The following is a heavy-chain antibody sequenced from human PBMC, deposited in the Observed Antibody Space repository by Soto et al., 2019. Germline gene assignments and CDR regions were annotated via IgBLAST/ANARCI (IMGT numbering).Heavy chain of an antibody. CDR1: GFTFSSYS. Sequence: TGGSLRLSCAASGFTFSSYSMNWVRQAPGKGLEWVSSISSSSSYIYYADSVKGRFTISRDNAKNSLYLQMNSLRAEDTAVYYCARDSYYGFWRRGYYYYGMDVWGQGTTVTVSS. J-gene: IGHJ6*02. CDR2: ISSSSSYI. D-gene: IGHD3-3*01. V-gene: IGHV3-21*04. CDR3: ARDSYYGFWRRGYYYYGMDV.